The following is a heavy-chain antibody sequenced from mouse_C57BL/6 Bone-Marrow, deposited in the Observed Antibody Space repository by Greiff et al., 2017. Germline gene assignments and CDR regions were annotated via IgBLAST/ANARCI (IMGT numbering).Heavy chain of an antibody. CDR3: AGYYGSSYGWFAY. V-gene: IGHV1-55*01. J-gene: IGHJ3*01. Sequence: QVQLQQPGAELVKPGASVKMSCKASGYTFTSYWITWVKQRPGQGLEWIGDIYPGSGSTNYNEKFKSKATLTVDTSSSTAYMQLSSLTSEDSAVYYCAGYYGSSYGWFAYWGQGTLVTVSA. D-gene: IGHD1-1*01. CDR2: IYPGSGST. CDR1: GYTFTSYW.